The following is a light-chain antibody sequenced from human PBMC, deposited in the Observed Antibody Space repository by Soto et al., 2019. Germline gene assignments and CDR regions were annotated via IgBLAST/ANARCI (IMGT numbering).Light chain of an antibody. CDR1: QSINNY. J-gene: IGKJ1*01. V-gene: IGKV1-39*01. CDR3: QQSYSTPRT. Sequence: DIQMTQSPSSLSASEGDRVTITCRASQSINNYLNWYQQKPGKAPNLLIYAASSLQGGVPSRFSASGSATDFTLTISSLQPEDLAIYYCQQSYSTPRTFGQGTKVEIK. CDR2: AAS.